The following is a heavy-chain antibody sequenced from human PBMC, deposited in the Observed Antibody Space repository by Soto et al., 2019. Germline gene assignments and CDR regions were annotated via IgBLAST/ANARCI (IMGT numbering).Heavy chain of an antibody. CDR3: ARRRWGVPARNWFDP. J-gene: IGHJ5*02. CDR1: GGSFSGYY. Sequence: SETLSLTCAVYGGSFSGYYWSWIRQPPGKGLEWIGEINHSGSTNYNPSLKSRVTISVDTSKNQFSLKLSSVTAADTAVYYCARRRWGVPARNWFDPWGQGTLVTVSS. D-gene: IGHD2-2*01. CDR2: INHSGST. V-gene: IGHV4-34*01.